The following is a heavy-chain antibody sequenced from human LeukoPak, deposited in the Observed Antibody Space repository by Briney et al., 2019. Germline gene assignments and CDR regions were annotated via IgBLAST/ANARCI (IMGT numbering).Heavy chain of an antibody. CDR2: IDPSGGGT. V-gene: IGHV1-46*01. CDR1: GYTFTRNY. Sequence: ASVKVSCKASGYTFTRNYINWLRQAPGQGLEWTGMIDPSGGGTAYAQKFQDRVTMTSDTSTSTVYMELNSLRSEDTAVNYCARLIGDYYDNSRSSYWHGHLDYWGQGALVTVSS. J-gene: IGHJ4*02. CDR3: ARLIGDYYDNSRSSYWHGHLDY. D-gene: IGHD3-22*01.